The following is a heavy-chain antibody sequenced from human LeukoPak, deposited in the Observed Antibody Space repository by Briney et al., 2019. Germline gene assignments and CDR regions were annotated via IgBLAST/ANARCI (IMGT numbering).Heavy chain of an antibody. CDR1: GYTFTSYG. D-gene: IGHD1-26*01. Sequence: GASVTVSCTASGYTFTSYGISWVRQATGQGLEWMGWISAYNGNTNYAQKLQGRVTMTTDTSTSTAYMELRSLRSDDAAVYYCARGSTYYPFDYWGQGTLVTVSS. V-gene: IGHV1-18*04. J-gene: IGHJ4*02. CDR2: ISAYNGNT. CDR3: ARGSTYYPFDY.